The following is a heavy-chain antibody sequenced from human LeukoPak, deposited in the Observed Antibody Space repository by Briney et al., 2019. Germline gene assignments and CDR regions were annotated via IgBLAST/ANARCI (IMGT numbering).Heavy chain of an antibody. V-gene: IGHV4-39*07. Sequence: PSETLSLTCTVSGGSISSSSYYWGWIRQPPGKGLEWIGSIYYSGSTYYNPSLQSRVTISVDTSKNEFSLKVRSVTAADTAVYFCARTHCEGDCFSAIRYWGQGTPVTVSS. J-gene: IGHJ4*02. D-gene: IGHD2-21*02. CDR1: GGSISSSSYY. CDR2: IYYSGST. CDR3: ARTHCEGDCFSAIRY.